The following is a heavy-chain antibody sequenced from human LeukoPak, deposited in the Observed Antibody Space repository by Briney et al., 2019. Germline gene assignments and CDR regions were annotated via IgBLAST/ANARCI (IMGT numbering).Heavy chain of an antibody. CDR2: ISAYNGNT. CDR1: GYTFTSYG. D-gene: IGHD2-2*01. J-gene: IGHJ4*02. CDR3: ASGALVPAAMVGYYFDY. V-gene: IGHV1-18*01. Sequence: ASVKVSXKASGYTFTSYGISWVRQAPGQGLEWMGWISAYNGNTNYAQKLQGRVTMTTDTSTSTAYMELRSLRSDDTAVYYCASGALVPAAMVGYYFDYWGQGTLVTVSS.